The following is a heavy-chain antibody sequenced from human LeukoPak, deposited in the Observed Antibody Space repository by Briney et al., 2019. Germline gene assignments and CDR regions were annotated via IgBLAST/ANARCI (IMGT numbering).Heavy chain of an antibody. Sequence: GGSLKISCKGSGYSFTNYWISWVRQTPGKGLEWMGRIDPSDSYTNYSPSFQGHVTISADKSISTAYLQWSSLKASDTAMYYCARDGVWGTQYFQHWGQGILVTVSS. V-gene: IGHV5-10-1*01. CDR3: ARDGVWGTQYFQH. D-gene: IGHD1-1*01. J-gene: IGHJ1*01. CDR2: IDPSDSYT. CDR1: GYSFTNYW.